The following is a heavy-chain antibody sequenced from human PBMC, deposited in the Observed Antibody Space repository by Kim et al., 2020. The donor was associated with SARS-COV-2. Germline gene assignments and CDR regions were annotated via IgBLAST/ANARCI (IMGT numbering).Heavy chain of an antibody. CDR2: IRSKAYGGTT. V-gene: IGHV3-49*03. CDR1: GFTFGDYA. CDR3: TRAMDFRHWYFDL. J-gene: IGHJ2*01. D-gene: IGHD3-3*01. Sequence: GGSLRLSCTVSGFTFGDYAMSWFRQAPGKGLEWVGFIRSKAYGGTTEYAASVKGRFTISRDDSKSIAYLQMNSLKTEDTAVYYCTRAMDFRHWYFDLWGRGTLVTVSS.